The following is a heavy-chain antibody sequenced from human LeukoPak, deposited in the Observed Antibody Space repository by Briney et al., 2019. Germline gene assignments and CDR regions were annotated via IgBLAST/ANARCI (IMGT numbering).Heavy chain of an antibody. Sequence: SETLSLTCSVSGGSFDSKYWSWIRQPPGKGLEWIGYIYTSGSTNYNPSLKGRVTISIDTSKNQFSLKLSSVTAADTAVYYCARDLVTVTKGFDIWGRGTMVSVSS. D-gene: IGHD4-17*01. CDR2: IYTSGST. CDR1: GGSFDSKY. J-gene: IGHJ3*02. CDR3: ARDLVTVTKGFDI. V-gene: IGHV4-59*01.